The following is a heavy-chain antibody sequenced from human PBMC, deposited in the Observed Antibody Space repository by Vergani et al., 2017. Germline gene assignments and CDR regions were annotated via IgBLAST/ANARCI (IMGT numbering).Heavy chain of an antibody. CDR2: IYYSGST. CDR1: GASIRSSNYY. V-gene: IGHV4-39*01. D-gene: IGHD3-10*01. Sequence: QLQLQESGPGLVKPSATLSLTCSVSGASIRSSNYYWGWIRPPPGNGLEWIASIYYSGSTYYNPFLKSRVTISVDTSKNQFSLKLSSVTAADTAVYFCTRHFTVGCRVRWGWIDHWCHGILVIVAS. J-gene: IGHJ5*02. CDR3: TRHFTVGCRVRWGWIDH.